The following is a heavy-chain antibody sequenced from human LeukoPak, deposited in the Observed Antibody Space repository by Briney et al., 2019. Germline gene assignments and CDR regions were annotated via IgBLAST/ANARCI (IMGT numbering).Heavy chain of an antibody. Sequence: PGGSLILCCAASGFTFSSYAMHWVRQAPGKGLEWVAVISYDGSNKYYADSVKGRFTISRDNSKNTLYLQMNSLRAEDTAVYYCARDYGDYGKFRGYFDYWGQGTLVTVSS. CDR1: GFTFSSYA. CDR3: ARDYGDYGKFRGYFDY. J-gene: IGHJ4*02. D-gene: IGHD4-17*01. V-gene: IGHV3-30-3*01. CDR2: ISYDGSNK.